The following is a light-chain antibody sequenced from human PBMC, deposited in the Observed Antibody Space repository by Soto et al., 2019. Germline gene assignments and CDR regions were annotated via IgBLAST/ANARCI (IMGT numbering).Light chain of an antibody. CDR3: QQYSDWPIT. V-gene: IGKV3-15*01. CDR1: QIVSTN. CDR2: GAS. J-gene: IGKJ5*01. Sequence: EIGMTQSPATLSVSPWEGVTVSCRASQIVSTNLAWYQKKPGQPPRLLIHGASTRAAGIPTRFSGSGSETEFTLTISSLQSEDFAVYHCQQYSDWPITFGQGTRLEIK.